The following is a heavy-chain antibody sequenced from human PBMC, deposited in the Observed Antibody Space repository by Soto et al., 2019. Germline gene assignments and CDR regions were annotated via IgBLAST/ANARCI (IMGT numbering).Heavy chain of an antibody. Sequence: ASVKVSCKASGYTFTSYAIHWVRQAPGQRLEWMGWINAGYGNTKYSQKFQGRVTITRDTSASTAYMELSSLRAEDTAVYYCARGIAAAKPTYFDFWGLGTLVTVSS. CDR2: INAGYGNT. D-gene: IGHD6-13*01. CDR3: ARGIAAAKPTYFDF. J-gene: IGHJ4*02. CDR1: GYTFTSYA. V-gene: IGHV1-3*01.